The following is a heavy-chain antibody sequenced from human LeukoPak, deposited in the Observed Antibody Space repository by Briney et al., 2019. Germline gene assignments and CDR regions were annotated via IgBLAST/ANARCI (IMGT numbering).Heavy chain of an antibody. J-gene: IGHJ4*02. CDR1: GFTFSNYW. CDR2: IQRDGSEK. Sequence: GGSLRLSCAASGFTFSNYWMNWVRQAPGKGLEWVASIQRDGSEKYYVESVKGRFTISRDNAKNSLYLQMNNLRAEDTAVYYCARQGYSSGKWGQGTLVTVSS. V-gene: IGHV3-7*01. D-gene: IGHD6-19*01. CDR3: ARQGYSSGK.